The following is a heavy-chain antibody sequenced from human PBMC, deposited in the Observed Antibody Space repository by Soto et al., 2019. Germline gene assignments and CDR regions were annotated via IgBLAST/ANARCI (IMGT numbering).Heavy chain of an antibody. J-gene: IGHJ4*02. CDR3: EREGAGSEH. V-gene: IGHV3-53*04. D-gene: IGHD1-1*01. CDR2: IYSGGST. Sequence: EVQLVESGGGLVQPGGSLRLSCAVSGFTVSSNYMTWVRQAPGKGLEWVSVIYSGGSTYYADSVKGRFTISRHKSKNTLYLQMNTLRADDTAVYYCEREGAGSEHWGQGTLVTVSS. CDR1: GFTVSSNY.